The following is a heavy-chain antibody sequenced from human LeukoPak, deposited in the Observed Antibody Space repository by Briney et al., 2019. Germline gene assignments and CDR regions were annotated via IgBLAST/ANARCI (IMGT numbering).Heavy chain of an antibody. CDR1: GYSFTSYW. D-gene: IGHD6-13*01. CDR3: ARQGAAGKYYYYYMDV. CDR2: MYLGDSDT. Sequence: GESLKISCKGSGYSFTSYWIGWVRQMSGKGLEWMGIMYLGDSDTRYSPSFQGQVTISADKSINTAYLEWSSLKASDTAIYYCARQGAAGKYYYYYMDVWGKGTTVTVSS. V-gene: IGHV5-51*01. J-gene: IGHJ6*03.